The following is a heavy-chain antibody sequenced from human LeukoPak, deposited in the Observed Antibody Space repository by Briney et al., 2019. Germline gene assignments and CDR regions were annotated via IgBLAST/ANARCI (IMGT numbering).Heavy chain of an antibody. D-gene: IGHD2-21*02. J-gene: IGHJ1*01. CDR3: ARGPMVVVTATAEYFQH. CDR1: GGCFSGYY. V-gene: IGHV4-34*01. CDR2: INHSGST. Sequence: SETLSLTCAVYGGCFSGYYWSWIRQPPGKGLEWIGEINHSGSTNYNPSLKSRVTISVDTSKNQFSLKLSSVTAADTAVYYCARGPMVVVTATAEYFQHWGQGTLVTVSS.